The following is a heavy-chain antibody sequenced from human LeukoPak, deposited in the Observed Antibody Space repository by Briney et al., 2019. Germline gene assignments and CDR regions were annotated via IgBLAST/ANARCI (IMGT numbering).Heavy chain of an antibody. CDR1: GFTFSSYA. CDR2: ISYDGSNK. V-gene: IGHV3-30*01. J-gene: IGHJ4*02. CDR3: ARDSRSYYDFWSGYSDFDY. D-gene: IGHD3-3*01. Sequence: PGGSLRLSCAASGFTFSSYAMHWVRQAPGKGLEWVAVISYDGSNKYYADFVKGRFTISRDNSKNTLYLQMNSLRAEDTAVYYCARDSRSYYDFWSGYSDFDYWGQGTLVTVSS.